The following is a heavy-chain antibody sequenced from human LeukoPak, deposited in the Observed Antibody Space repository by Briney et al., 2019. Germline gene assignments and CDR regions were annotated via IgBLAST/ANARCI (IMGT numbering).Heavy chain of an antibody. J-gene: IGHJ3*02. V-gene: IGHV3-23*01. CDR3: AKSDCSSTSCYVRGGFDI. Sequence: GGSLRLPCAASGFTFSSYAMSWVRQAPGKGLEWVSAISGSGGSTYYADSVKGRFTISRDNSKNTLYLQMNSLRAEDTAVYYCAKSDCSSTSCYVRGGFDIWGQGTMVTVSS. CDR2: ISGSGGST. CDR1: GFTFSSYA. D-gene: IGHD2-2*01.